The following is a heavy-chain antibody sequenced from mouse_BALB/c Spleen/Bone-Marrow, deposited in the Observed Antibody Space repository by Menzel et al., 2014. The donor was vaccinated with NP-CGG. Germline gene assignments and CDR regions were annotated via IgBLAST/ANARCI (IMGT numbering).Heavy chain of an antibody. CDR3: ARGLRGYAMDY. V-gene: IGHV5-12-2*01. CDR1: GFTFSSYT. J-gene: IGHJ4*01. CDR2: ISNGGGST. Sequence: VQLKDSGGGLVQPGGSLKLSCAASGFTFSSYTMSWVRQTPEKRLEWVAYISNGGGSTHYPDTVKGRFTISRDNAKNTLYLQMSSLKSEDTAMYYCARGLRGYAMDYWGQGTSVTVSS. D-gene: IGHD2-4*01.